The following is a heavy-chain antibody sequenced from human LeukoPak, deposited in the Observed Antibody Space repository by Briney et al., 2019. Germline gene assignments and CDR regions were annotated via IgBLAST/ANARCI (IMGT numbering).Heavy chain of an antibody. CDR3: AKDGLLWFGETPFGYFDY. Sequence: PGGSLRLSCAASGFTFSDYYMSWIRQAPGKGLEWVSYISSSGSTIYYADSVKGRFTISRDNAKNSLYLQMNSLRAEDTAVYYCAKDGLLWFGETPFGYFDYWGQGTLVTVSS. CDR1: GFTFSDYY. D-gene: IGHD3-10*01. CDR2: ISSSGSTI. V-gene: IGHV3-11*01. J-gene: IGHJ4*02.